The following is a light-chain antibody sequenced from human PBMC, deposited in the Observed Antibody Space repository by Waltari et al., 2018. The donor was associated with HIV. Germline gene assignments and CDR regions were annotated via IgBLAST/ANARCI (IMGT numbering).Light chain of an antibody. Sequence: DIQMTQSPSSVSAYVGDRVTLTCRATKGISTWLAWYQQKPGKAPKLLISGASNLEPGVPSRFSGSGSGTSFSLTITSLQADDFAIYYCQQTNSFPFTFGQGTRLEIK. CDR2: GAS. CDR3: QQTNSFPFT. CDR1: KGISTW. J-gene: IGKJ5*01. V-gene: IGKV1-12*01.